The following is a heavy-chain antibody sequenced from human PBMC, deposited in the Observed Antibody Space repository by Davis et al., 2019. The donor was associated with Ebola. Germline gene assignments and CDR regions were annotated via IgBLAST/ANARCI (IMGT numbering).Heavy chain of an antibody. J-gene: IGHJ6*04. CDR1: GFTFSNYW. V-gene: IGHV3-7*03. D-gene: IGHD6-19*01. CDR3: AKRATVKVAGANYYNAMDV. Sequence: PGGSLRLSCAASGFTFSNYWMSWARQAPGKGLECMAHIKEDGSKEFYVDSVKGRFTISRDNAKSSLYLQMNSLRAEDTAVFYCAKRATVKVAGANYYNAMDVWGRGTTVTVSS. CDR2: IKEDGSKE.